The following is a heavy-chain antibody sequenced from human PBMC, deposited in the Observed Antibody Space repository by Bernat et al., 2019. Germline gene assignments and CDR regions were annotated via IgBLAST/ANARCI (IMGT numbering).Heavy chain of an antibody. Sequence: EVQVVTSGGGLVQPGESLRLSCAASGFTVGDHHMNWVRQAPGKGLGWVAVIYNGGATYYADSVQGRFTISRESSKNTVYLQMSGLRAEDTAVYYCSGYGGNSVWDQGTRVTVSS. V-gene: IGHV3-66*01. CDR3: SGYGGNSV. CDR1: GFTVGDHH. J-gene: IGHJ4*02. D-gene: IGHD2-21*02. CDR2: IYNGGAT.